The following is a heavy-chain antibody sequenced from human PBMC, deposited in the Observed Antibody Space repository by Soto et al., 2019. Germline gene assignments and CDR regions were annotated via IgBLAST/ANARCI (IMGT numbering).Heavy chain of an antibody. CDR2: IYYSGST. J-gene: IGHJ4*02. Sequence: SETLSLTCTVSGGSISSGGYYWSWIRQHPGKGLERIGYIYYSGSTYYIPSLKSRVTISVDTSKNQFSLKLSSVTAADTAVYYCARGGERGYYGSGSYYNAAYWGQGTLVTVSS. D-gene: IGHD3-10*01. CDR1: GGSISSGGYY. CDR3: ARGGERGYYGSGSYYNAAY. V-gene: IGHV4-31*03.